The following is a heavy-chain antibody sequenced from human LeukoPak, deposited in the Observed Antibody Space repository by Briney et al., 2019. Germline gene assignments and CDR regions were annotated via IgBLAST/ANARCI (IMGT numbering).Heavy chain of an antibody. J-gene: IGHJ4*02. CDR1: GFTVSSNS. D-gene: IGHD6-19*01. CDR3: AKKPYSSGWYFDY. CDR2: IYSDNT. V-gene: IGHV3-66*03. Sequence: PGGSLRLSCTVSGFTVSSNSMSWVRQAPGKGLEWVSFIYSDNTHYSDSVKGRFTISRDNSKNTLYLQMNSLRAEDTAVYYCAKKPYSSGWYFDYWGQGTLVTVSS.